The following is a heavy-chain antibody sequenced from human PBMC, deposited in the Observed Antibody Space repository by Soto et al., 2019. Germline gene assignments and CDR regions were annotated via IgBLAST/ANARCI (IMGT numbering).Heavy chain of an antibody. CDR1: GDSISSYY. D-gene: IGHD6-6*01. CDR3: ARYSSSSALFDY. CDR2: IYYSGST. Sequence: SETLSLTCTVSGDSISSYYWSWVRQPPGKGLEWIGYIYYSGSTNYNPSLKSRVTISVDTSKNQFSLKLSSVTAADTAVYYCARYSSSSALFDYWGQGTLVTVSS. V-gene: IGHV4-59*01. J-gene: IGHJ4*02.